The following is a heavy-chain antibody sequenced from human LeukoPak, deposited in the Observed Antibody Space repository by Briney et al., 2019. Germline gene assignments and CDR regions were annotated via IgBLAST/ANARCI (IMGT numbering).Heavy chain of an antibody. Sequence: SETLSLTCTVSGGSISSYYWSWIRQPPGKGLEWIGYIYYSGSTNYNPSLKSRVTISVDTSKNQFSLKLSSVTAADTAVYYCARASYGSSGYYTDYWGQGTLVTVSS. J-gene: IGHJ4*02. D-gene: IGHD3-22*01. CDR1: GGSISSYY. V-gene: IGHV4-59*01. CDR2: IYYSGST. CDR3: ARASYGSSGYYTDY.